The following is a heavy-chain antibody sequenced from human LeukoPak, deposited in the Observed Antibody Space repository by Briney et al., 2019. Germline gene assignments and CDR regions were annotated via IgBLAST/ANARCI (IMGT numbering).Heavy chain of an antibody. CDR1: GFTFGDYA. CDR3: AKTGVGYCTGGSWSAADY. Sequence: PGRSLRLSCTASGFTFGDYAMSWVRQAPGKGLEWVSAISGSGGSTNYADSVKGRFTISRDNSKNTLYLQMNSLRAEDTAVFYCAKTGVGYCTGGSWSAADYWGQGTLVTVSS. J-gene: IGHJ4*02. CDR2: ISGSGGST. D-gene: IGHD2-15*01. V-gene: IGHV3-23*01.